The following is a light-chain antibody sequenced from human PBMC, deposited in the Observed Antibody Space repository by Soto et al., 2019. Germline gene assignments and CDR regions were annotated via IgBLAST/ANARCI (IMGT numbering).Light chain of an antibody. J-gene: IGLJ1*01. CDR2: EGS. CDR3: CSYAGSATFYV. CDR1: SDDVGSYNL. Sequence: QSALTQPASVSGSPGQSITISCTGTSDDVGSYNLVSWYQQHPGKAPRLMIYEGSKRPSRISNRFSASKSGNTASLTISGLQAEDEADYYCCSYAGSATFYVFGTGTKLTVL. V-gene: IGLV2-23*01.